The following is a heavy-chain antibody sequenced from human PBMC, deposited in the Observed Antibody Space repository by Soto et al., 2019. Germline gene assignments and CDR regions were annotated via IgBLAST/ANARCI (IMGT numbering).Heavy chain of an antibody. Sequence: EVQLVQSGAEVKKPGESLKISCKGSGYSFTSYWIGWVRQMPGKGLEWMGIIYPGDSDTRYSPSFQGQVTISADKSISTAYLQWSSLKASDTAMYYCARLGLGCSSTSCYYYYYYGMDVWGQGTTVTVSS. CDR3: ARLGLGCSSTSCYYYYYYGMDV. CDR2: IYPGDSDT. D-gene: IGHD2-2*01. CDR1: GYSFTSYW. J-gene: IGHJ6*02. V-gene: IGHV5-51*01.